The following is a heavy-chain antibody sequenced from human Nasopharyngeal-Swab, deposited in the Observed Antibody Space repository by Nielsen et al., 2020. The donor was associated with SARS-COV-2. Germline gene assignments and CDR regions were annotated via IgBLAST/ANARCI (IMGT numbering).Heavy chain of an antibody. V-gene: IGHV4-59*13. CDR3: ARFYDFWSGYHVDP. J-gene: IGHJ5*02. CDR2: ISYSGST. D-gene: IGHD3-3*01. Sequence: SETLSLTCTVSGGSISTYYWSWIRQSPGKGLEWLGYISYSGSTNYNPSLKSRVTISVDTSKNQFSLKLRSVTAADTAVYYCARFYDFWSGYHVDPWGQGTLVTVSS. CDR1: GGSISTYY.